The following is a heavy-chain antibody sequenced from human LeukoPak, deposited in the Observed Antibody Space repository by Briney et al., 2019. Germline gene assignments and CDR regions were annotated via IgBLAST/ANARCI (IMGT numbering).Heavy chain of an antibody. Sequence: GASVKVSCKASGYTFTSYAMHWVRQAPGQRLELMGWINAGNGSTKYSQKFQGRVTITRDTSASTAYMVLSSLRSEDTAVYYCARKTAADPFDYWGQGTLVTVSS. CDR1: GYTFTSYA. CDR2: INAGNGST. D-gene: IGHD6-13*01. J-gene: IGHJ4*02. CDR3: ARKTAADPFDY. V-gene: IGHV1-3*01.